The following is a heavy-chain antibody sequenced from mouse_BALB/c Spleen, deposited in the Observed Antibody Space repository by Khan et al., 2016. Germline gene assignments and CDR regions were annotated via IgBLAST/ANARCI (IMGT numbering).Heavy chain of an antibody. CDR1: GFTFTDYY. CDR2: IRNKANGYTT. CDR3: ARDFDV. J-gene: IGHJ1*01. V-gene: IGHV7-3*02. Sequence: EVELVESGGGLVQPGGSLRLSCAPSGFTFTDYYMSWVRQPPGKALEWLGFIRNKANGYTTEYSASVKGRFTISRDNSQSILYLQMNTLRAEDSATYYCARDFDVWGAGTTVTVSS.